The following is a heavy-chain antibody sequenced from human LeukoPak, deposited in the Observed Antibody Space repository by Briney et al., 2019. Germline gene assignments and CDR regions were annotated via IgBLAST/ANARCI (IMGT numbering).Heavy chain of an antibody. CDR2: IHSDGTT. V-gene: IGHV4-4*09. Sequence: SETLSLTCSVSGGSPTNYYWGWIRQPPGKGLEFIGYIHSDGTTNYDSSLQSRVAISLDTSKIQISLRLYSVTAADTALYFCARLNFRGGEALHFDSWGQGTLVTVSS. D-gene: IGHD3-16*01. J-gene: IGHJ4*02. CDR3: ARLNFRGGEALHFDS. CDR1: GGSPTNYY.